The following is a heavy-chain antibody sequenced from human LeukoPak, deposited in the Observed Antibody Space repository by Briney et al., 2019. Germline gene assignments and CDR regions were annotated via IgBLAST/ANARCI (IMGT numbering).Heavy chain of an antibody. CDR1: GGSISGYY. Sequence: SETLSLTCTVSGGSISGYYWSWIRQPPGKGLEWIGEINHSGSTNYNPSLKSRVTISVDTSKNQFSLKLSSVTAADTAVYYCARAAVAGTIGFDPWGQGTLVTVSS. V-gene: IGHV4-34*01. D-gene: IGHD6-19*01. J-gene: IGHJ5*02. CDR3: ARAAVAGTIGFDP. CDR2: INHSGST.